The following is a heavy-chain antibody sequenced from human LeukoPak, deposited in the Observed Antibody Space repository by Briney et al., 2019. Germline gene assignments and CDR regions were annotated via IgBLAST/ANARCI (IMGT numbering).Heavy chain of an antibody. Sequence: PGGSLRLSCTASGFTFGDYAMSWFRQAPGKGLEWVGRIKSKTDGGTTDYAAPVKGRFTISRDDSKNTLYLQMNSLKTEDTAVYYCTTRLRYFDWTIYDFDYWGQGTLVTVSS. CDR1: GFTFGDYA. D-gene: IGHD3-9*01. CDR3: TTRLRYFDWTIYDFDY. V-gene: IGHV3-15*01. CDR2: IKSKTDGGTT. J-gene: IGHJ4*02.